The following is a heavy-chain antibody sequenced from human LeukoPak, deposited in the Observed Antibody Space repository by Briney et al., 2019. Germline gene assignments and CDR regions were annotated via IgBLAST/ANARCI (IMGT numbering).Heavy chain of an antibody. J-gene: IGHJ3*02. V-gene: IGHV1-2*02. D-gene: IGHD3-22*01. CDR2: INPNSGGT. CDR1: GYTFTGYY. CDR3: ARDHGEGYYDSSGYYGAYDAFDI. Sequence: GASVKVSCKASGYTFTGYYMHWVRQAPGQGLEWMGWINPNSGGTNYAQKFQGGVTMTRDTSISTAYMELRSLRSDDTAVYYCARDHGEGYYDSSGYYGAYDAFDIWGQGTMVAVSS.